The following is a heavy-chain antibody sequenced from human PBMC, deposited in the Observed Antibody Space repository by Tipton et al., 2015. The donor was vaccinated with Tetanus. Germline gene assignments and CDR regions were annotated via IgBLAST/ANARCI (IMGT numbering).Heavy chain of an antibody. V-gene: IGHV4-59*01. CDR2: VHYSGST. CDR3: ARIGWLQQNKPAFDI. J-gene: IGHJ3*02. D-gene: IGHD6-19*01. CDR1: GGSISSYH. Sequence: TLSLTCTVSGGSISSYHWTWIRQPPGRGLEWIGYVHYSGSTNYSSSLRSRVTLSVDTSKNQFSLKLSSVTAADAAVYYCARIGWLQQNKPAFDIWGQGTVVTVSS.